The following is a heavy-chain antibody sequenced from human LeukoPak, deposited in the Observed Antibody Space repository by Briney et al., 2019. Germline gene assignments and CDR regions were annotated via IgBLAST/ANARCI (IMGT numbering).Heavy chain of an antibody. CDR2: MNPNSGNT. CDR1: GYTFTSYD. D-gene: IGHD1-26*01. CDR3: ARGHSGNWGYYYYYMDV. Sequence: ASVKVSCKASGYTFTSYDINWVRQATGQGLEWMGWMNPNSGNTGYAQKFQGRVTITRNTSISTAYMELSSLRSEDTAVYYCARGHSGNWGYYYYYMDVWGKGTTVTVSS. V-gene: IGHV1-8*03. J-gene: IGHJ6*03.